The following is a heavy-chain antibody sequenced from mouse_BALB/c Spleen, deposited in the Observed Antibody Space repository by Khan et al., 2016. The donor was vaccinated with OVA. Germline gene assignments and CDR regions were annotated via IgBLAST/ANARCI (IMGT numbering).Heavy chain of an antibody. CDR3: ARGGGTGACAY. V-gene: IGHV5-15*02. Sequence: EVELVESGGGLVQPGGSRKLSCAATGFTFSDYGMAWVRQAPGKGPEWVAFISDLAYTLYYADTVPGRFTNSREHAKNTLYQVTSSLSSEFTAIYYCARGGGTGACAYGGLGTLVTV. CDR1: GFTFSDYG. CDR2: ISDLAYTL. J-gene: IGHJ3*01.